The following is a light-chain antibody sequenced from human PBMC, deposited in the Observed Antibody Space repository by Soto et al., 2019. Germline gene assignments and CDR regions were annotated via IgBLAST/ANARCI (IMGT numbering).Light chain of an antibody. J-gene: IGKJ1*01. CDR1: QSVTSGY. Sequence: ENVLTQSPGTLSLSPGDRATLSCRASQSVTSGYLAWYQQKPGQAPRLLIFGASSRATDIPDRFSGSGSGTEFTLTTSRLEPEDVAVYYCQQYGSSPLTFGQGTKVEIK. CDR3: QQYGSSPLT. V-gene: IGKV3-20*01. CDR2: GAS.